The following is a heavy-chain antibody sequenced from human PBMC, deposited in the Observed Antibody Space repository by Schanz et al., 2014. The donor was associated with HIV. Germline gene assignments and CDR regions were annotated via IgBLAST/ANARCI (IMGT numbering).Heavy chain of an antibody. CDR3: ARFRTSSPSFYFYYYGLDV. CDR1: GDSFSNLG. Sequence: QVQLVQSGAEVKKPGSSVKISCKASGDSFSNLGINWVRQAPGQGLEWMGGIIPLFGATNYAPKFQDRVTIIADEAASTAYMELNSLRSEDTAVYYCARFRTSSPSFYFYYYGLDVWGQGTTVAVSS. J-gene: IGHJ6*02. V-gene: IGHV1-69*01. D-gene: IGHD6-6*01. CDR2: IIPLFGAT.